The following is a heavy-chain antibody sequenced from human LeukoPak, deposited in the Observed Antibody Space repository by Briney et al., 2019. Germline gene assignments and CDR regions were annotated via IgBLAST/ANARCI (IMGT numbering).Heavy chain of an antibody. CDR2: IYYSGST. V-gene: IGHV4-59*01. CDR1: GGSISSYY. CDR3: ARLVGGNFDY. Sequence: PSETLSLTRTVSGGSISSYYWSWIRQPPGKGLEWIGYIYYSGSTNYNPSLKSRVTISVDTSKNQFSLKLSSVTAADTAVYYCARLVGGNFDYWGQGTLVTVSS. D-gene: IGHD1-26*01. J-gene: IGHJ4*02.